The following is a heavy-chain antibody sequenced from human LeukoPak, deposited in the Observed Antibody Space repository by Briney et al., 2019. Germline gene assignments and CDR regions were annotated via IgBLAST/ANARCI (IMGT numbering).Heavy chain of an antibody. J-gene: IGHJ4*02. Sequence: SETLSLTCTVSGGSISSYYWSWIRQPAGKGLEWIGRIYTSGSTNYNPSLKSRVTMSVDTSKNQFSLKLSSVTAADTAVYYCARDIEMATIGLRIFSYYFDYWGQGTLVTVSS. CDR3: ARDIEMATIGLRIFSYYFDY. V-gene: IGHV4-4*07. D-gene: IGHD5-24*01. CDR2: IYTSGST. CDR1: GGSISSYY.